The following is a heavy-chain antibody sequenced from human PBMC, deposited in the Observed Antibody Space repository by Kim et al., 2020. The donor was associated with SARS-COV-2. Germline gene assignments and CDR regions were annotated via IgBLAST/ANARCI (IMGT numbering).Heavy chain of an antibody. D-gene: IGHD3-3*01. J-gene: IGHJ5*02. Sequence: GGSLRLSCAASGFTFSSYAMSWVRQAPGKGLEWVSAISGSGGSTYYADSVKGRFTISRDNSKNTLYLQMNSLRAEDTAVYYCAKEDRIREFTIFGVVPSPNWPDPWGQGPLVTVSS. CDR1: GFTFSSYA. CDR3: AKEDRIREFTIFGVVPSPNWPDP. V-gene: IGHV3-23*01. CDR2: ISGSGGST.